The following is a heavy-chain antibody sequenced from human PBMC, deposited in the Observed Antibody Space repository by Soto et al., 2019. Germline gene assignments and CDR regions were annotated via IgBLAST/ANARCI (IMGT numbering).Heavy chain of an antibody. D-gene: IGHD3-9*01. CDR3: TRRPDLHYDILTGYKTYYFDY. CDR1: GFTFSGSA. V-gene: IGHV3-73*01. CDR2: IRSKANSYAT. Sequence: GGSLRLSCAASGFTFSGSAMHWVRQASGKGLEWVGRIRSKANSYATAYAASVKGRFTISRDDSKNTAYLQMNSLKTEDTALYYCTRRPDLHYDILTGYKTYYFDYWGQGTLVTVSS. J-gene: IGHJ4*02.